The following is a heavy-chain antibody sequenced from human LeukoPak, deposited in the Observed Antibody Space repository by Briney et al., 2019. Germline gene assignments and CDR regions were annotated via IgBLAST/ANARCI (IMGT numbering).Heavy chain of an antibody. V-gene: IGHV3-23*01. Sequence: GGSLRLSCAASGFTFSNNAMSWVRQAPGKGLEWVSTISGSGINTYYPDSVKGRFTISRDNSKNKLYLQMNSLRAEDTAVYYCAKERDSSGWPSDASDVWGQGTMVTVSS. CDR2: ISGSGINT. CDR1: GFTFSNNA. CDR3: AKERDSSGWPSDASDV. D-gene: IGHD6-19*01. J-gene: IGHJ3*01.